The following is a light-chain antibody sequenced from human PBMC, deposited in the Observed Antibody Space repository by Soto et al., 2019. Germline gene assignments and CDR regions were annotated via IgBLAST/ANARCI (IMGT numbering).Light chain of an antibody. CDR1: SSNIGAGYD. Sequence: QSVLTQPPSMSGAPGQRVTISCTGRSSNIGAGYDVQWYQQLPGTGPKLLIYGNSNRPSGVPDRFSGSKSVTSASLAITGLQAEDEADYYCQSYDSSLSGVIFGGGTKLTVL. CDR3: QSYDSSLSGVI. V-gene: IGLV1-40*01. J-gene: IGLJ2*01. CDR2: GNS.